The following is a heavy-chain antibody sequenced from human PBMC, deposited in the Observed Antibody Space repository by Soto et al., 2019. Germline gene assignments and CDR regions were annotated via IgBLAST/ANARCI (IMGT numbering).Heavy chain of an antibody. D-gene: IGHD3-10*01. CDR2: TYNRSKWYN. V-gene: IGHV6-1*01. J-gene: IGHJ6*02. CDR3: ARAPGVTMVRGVIIPWAYYSYGMDV. Sequence: SRTLSLTSAISGDTLSSNSAAWNWIRHSPSRGLEWLGRTYNRSKWYNDYAVSVKSRITINTDTSKNQFSLQLNSVTPEATAVYYYARAPGVTMVRGVIIPWAYYSYGMDVWGQGTTVTVSS. CDR1: GDTLSSNSAA.